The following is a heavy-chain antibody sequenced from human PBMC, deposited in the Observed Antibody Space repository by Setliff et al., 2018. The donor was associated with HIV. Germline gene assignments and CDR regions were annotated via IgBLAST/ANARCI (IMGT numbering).Heavy chain of an antibody. CDR3: AGHFYYSGSGIWVGLDS. D-gene: IGHD3-10*01. V-gene: IGHV4-4*07. CDR2: IYTSGST. Sequence: SETMSLTCTVSGGSISSYYWSWIRQPAGKGLEWIGRIYTSGSTNYNPSLKSRVTMSVDTSKKQFSLKLTSVTAADTAVYYCAGHFYYSGSGIWVGLDSWGQGTLVTVSS. CDR1: GGSISSYY. J-gene: IGHJ4*02.